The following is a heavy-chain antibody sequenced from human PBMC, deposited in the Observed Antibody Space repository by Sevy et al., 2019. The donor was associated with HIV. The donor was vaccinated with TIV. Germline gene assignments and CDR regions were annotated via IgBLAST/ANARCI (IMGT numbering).Heavy chain of an antibody. J-gene: IGHJ4*02. CDR3: ARHSSMTTVTMNY. V-gene: IGHV4-39*01. CDR1: GGSVSRSTYY. CDR2: IYYSGST. D-gene: IGHD4-17*01. Sequence: SETLSLTCTVSGGSVSRSTYYWGWIRQPPGKGLEWTGSIYYSGSTYYNPSLKSRVTISVDTSKNQFSLKLSSVTAADTAVYYCARHSSMTTVTMNYWDQGTLVTVSS.